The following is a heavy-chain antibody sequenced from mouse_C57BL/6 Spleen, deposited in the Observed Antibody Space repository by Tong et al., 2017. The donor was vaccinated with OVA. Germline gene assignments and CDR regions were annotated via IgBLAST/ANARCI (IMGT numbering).Heavy chain of an antibody. CDR2: ISCYNGAT. CDR1: GYSFTGYY. D-gene: IGHD1-1*01. V-gene: IGHV1S34*01. J-gene: IGHJ4*01. CDR3: ARSAVVARMDY. Sequence: LVRPGASVKISCKASGYSFTGYYMHWVKQSHGKSLEWIGYISCYNGATSYNQKFKGKATFTVDTSSSTAYMQFNSLTSEDSAVYYCARSAVVARMDYWGQGTSVTVSS.